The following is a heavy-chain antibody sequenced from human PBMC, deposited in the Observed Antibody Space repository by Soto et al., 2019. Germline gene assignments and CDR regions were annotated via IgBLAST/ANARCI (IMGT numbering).Heavy chain of an antibody. CDR3: ARLRSANGMDV. CDR2: MNPNSGNT. V-gene: IGHV1-8*01. CDR1: GYTFTRYD. J-gene: IGHJ6*02. Sequence: QVQLVQSGAEVEKPGASEKVSCKASGYTFTRYDINWVRQATGPGLEWMDWMNPNSGNTGYAQKFQRRGTTTRNTSISTVYMELSSLRSEDTAVCYWARLRSANGMDVWGQGTTVTVSS.